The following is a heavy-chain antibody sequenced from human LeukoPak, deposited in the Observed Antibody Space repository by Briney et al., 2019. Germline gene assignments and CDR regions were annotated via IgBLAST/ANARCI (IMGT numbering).Heavy chain of an antibody. D-gene: IGHD4-17*01. V-gene: IGHV4-59*01. J-gene: IGHJ6*03. CDR3: AAVTTLRGYYMDV. CDR1: GGSISSYY. CDR2: IYYSGST. Sequence: SETLSLTCTVSGGSISSYYWSWIRQPPGKGPEWIGYIYYSGSTNYNPSLKSRVTISVDTSKNQFSLKLSSVTAADTAVYYCAAVTTLRGYYMDVWGKGTTVTVSS.